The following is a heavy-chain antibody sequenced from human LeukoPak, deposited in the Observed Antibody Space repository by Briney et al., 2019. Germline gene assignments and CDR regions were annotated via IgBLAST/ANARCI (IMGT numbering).Heavy chain of an antibody. CDR1: GFTFSTYA. Sequence: GGSLRLSCAAPGFTFSTYAMGWVRQAPGRGLEWVSSIKGGGGDPFYADSVKGRFTISRDNSKNTLFLQLDSLRAEDSAVYYCAKGGHDFDPFYWWGQGTLVTVSS. D-gene: IGHD2-21*02. CDR2: IKGGGGDP. J-gene: IGHJ4*02. CDR3: AKGGHDFDPFYW. V-gene: IGHV3-23*01.